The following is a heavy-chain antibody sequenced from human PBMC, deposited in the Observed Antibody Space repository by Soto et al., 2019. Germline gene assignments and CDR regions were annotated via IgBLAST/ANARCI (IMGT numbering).Heavy chain of an antibody. Sequence: PGESLKISCKSSGYSLTSYWIGWVRQIPGKGVEWSGMFYPGDYDSGYSPSFQGQVTISADKSISNAYRQLSSQKASDTAMYYCARHCHYYDSSGYEFVYWGQGTLVTVSS. V-gene: IGHV5-51*01. J-gene: IGHJ4*02. CDR1: GYSLTSYW. CDR3: ARHCHYYDSSGYEFVY. D-gene: IGHD3-22*01. CDR2: FYPGDYDS.